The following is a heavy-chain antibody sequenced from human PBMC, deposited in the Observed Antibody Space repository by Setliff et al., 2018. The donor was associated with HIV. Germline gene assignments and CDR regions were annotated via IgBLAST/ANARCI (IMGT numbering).Heavy chain of an antibody. CDR3: ARSPRIGVAGEFEY. CDR2: VFYSGGS. V-gene: IGHV4-39*01. J-gene: IGHJ4*02. CDR1: GDSISTGRYY. Sequence: PSETLSLTCTVSGDSISTGRYYWGWIRQPPGKGLEWIGSVFYSGGSYYTPSLKSRVTISVDTSKNQFSLKVNSVTAADTAVYYCARSPRIGVAGEFEYWGQGTLVTVSS. D-gene: IGHD6-19*01.